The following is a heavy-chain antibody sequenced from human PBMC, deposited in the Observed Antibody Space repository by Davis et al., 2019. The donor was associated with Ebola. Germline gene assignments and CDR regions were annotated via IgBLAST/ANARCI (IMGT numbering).Heavy chain of an antibody. CDR2: ISDTGGST. CDR1: GFTFSSYA. CDR3: ARGPRDIVVVVAAMPFDP. J-gene: IGHJ5*02. V-gene: IGHV3-23*01. Sequence: GESLKISCAASGFTFSSYALTWVRQAPGEGLEWVSCISDTGGSTYYVDSVKGRFTISRDNAKNSLYLQMNSLRDEDTAVYYCARGPRDIVVVVAAMPFDPWGQGTLVTVSS. D-gene: IGHD2-15*01.